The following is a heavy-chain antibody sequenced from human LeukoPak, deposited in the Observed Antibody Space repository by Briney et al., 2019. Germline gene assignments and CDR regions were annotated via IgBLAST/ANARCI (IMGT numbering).Heavy chain of an antibody. CDR2: IYTSGST. CDR1: GGSISSYY. Sequence: SETLSLTCTVSGGSISSYYWSWLRQPAGKGLEWIGLIYTSGSTNYNPSLKSRVTMSVDTSKNQFSLKLSSVTAVDTAVYYCARALHPHCSSTSCYTREFSNNWFDPWGQGTLVTVSS. CDR3: ARALHPHCSSTSCYTREFSNNWFDP. D-gene: IGHD2-2*02. J-gene: IGHJ5*02. V-gene: IGHV4-4*07.